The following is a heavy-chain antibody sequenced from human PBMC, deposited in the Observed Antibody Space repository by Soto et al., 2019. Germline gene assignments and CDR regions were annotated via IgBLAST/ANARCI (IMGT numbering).Heavy chain of an antibody. Sequence: VQLVESGGGVVQPGRSLRLSCAASGFTFSSYAMHWVRQAPEKGLEWVSYISSSGSTIYYADSVKGRFTISRDNAKNSLYLQMNSLRAEDTAVYYCATLRYFDHYYFDSWGQGTLVTVSS. CDR2: ISSSGSTI. J-gene: IGHJ4*02. V-gene: IGHV3-48*03. CDR3: ATLRYFDHYYFDS. CDR1: GFTFSSYA. D-gene: IGHD3-9*01.